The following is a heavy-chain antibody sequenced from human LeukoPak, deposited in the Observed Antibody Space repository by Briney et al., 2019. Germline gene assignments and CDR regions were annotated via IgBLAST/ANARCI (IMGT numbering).Heavy chain of an antibody. J-gene: IGHJ4*02. CDR2: IWYDGSNK. V-gene: IGHV3-30*19. D-gene: IGHD1-7*01. CDR3: ASQLPGGY. Sequence: GGSLRLSCAASGSTFSSYGMHWVCQAPGKGLEWVAVIWYDGSNKYYADSVKGRFTVSRDNSKNTPYLQMNSLRAEDTAVYYCASQLPGGYWGQGTLVTVSS. CDR1: GSTFSSYG.